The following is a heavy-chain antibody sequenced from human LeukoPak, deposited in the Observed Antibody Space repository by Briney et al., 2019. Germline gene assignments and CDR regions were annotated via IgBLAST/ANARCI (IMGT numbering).Heavy chain of an antibody. CDR2: IYHSGST. D-gene: IGHD3-3*01. CDR1: GYSLWSGYD. CDR3: ARSYYDFWSGYQAYYFDY. V-gene: IGHV4-38-2*01. J-gene: IGHJ4*02. Sequence: SETLSLTCAVSGYSLWSGYDWGWIRQPPGKGLEWIGSIYHSGSTYYNPSLKSRVTISVDTSKNQFSLKLSSVTAADTAVYYCARSYYDFWSGYQAYYFDYWGQGTLVTVSS.